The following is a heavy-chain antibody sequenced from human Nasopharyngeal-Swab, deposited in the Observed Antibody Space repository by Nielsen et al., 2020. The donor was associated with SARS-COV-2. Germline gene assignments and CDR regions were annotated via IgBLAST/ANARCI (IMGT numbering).Heavy chain of an antibody. D-gene: IGHD3-3*01. J-gene: IGHJ3*02. V-gene: IGHV3-9*01. CDR1: GFIFDDFA. CDR2: ITWNSDEV. CDR3: AKDRLCGASGYEAFNM. Sequence: SLKISCVASGFIFDDFAMHWVRQVPGKGLEWVSGITWNSDEVYYADSVTGRFATSRDNARNSLFLQMDSLSVEDTSLYYCAKDRLCGASGYEAFNMWGQGAMVTVFS.